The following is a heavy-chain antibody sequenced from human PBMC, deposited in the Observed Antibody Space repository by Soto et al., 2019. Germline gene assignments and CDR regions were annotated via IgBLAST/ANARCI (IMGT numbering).Heavy chain of an antibody. CDR2: VSNGGAT. CDR1: GFTVSSTY. CDR3: AKDHTSGGYDF. J-gene: IGHJ4*02. Sequence: GGSLRLSCAASGFTVSSTYMAWVRQAPGKGLDWVSTVSNGGATYYAQSVKGRFTLSRDNSKNVLYLQMNSLRPEDTAMYYCAKDHTSGGYDFRGQGALVTVSS. V-gene: IGHV3-53*01. D-gene: IGHD5-12*01.